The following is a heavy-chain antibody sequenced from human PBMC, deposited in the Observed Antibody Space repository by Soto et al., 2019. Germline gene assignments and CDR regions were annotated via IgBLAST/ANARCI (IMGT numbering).Heavy chain of an antibody. J-gene: IGHJ4*02. CDR2: ISYDGINE. CDR3: ARARLRLGELSLIGDFDY. V-gene: IGHV3-30*15. CDR1: GFTFTSYA. Sequence: QVQLVESGGSVVQPGRSLRLSCEASGFTFTSYAMHWVRQAPGKGLEWVAVISYDGINEYYADSVKGRFTISRDNSKNTLFLQMSSLRVEDTAVYYCARARLRLGELSLIGDFDYWGQGTLVTVSS. D-gene: IGHD3-16*02.